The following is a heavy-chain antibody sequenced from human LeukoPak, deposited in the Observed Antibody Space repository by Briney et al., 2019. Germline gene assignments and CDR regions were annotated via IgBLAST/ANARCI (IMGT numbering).Heavy chain of an antibody. CDR2: ITPMFGTA. V-gene: IGHV1-69*13. Sequence: ASVKVSCKASGGTFSSHDISWVRQAPGQGLEWMGGITPMFGTANYAQKFQGRVTITAIESTSTVYMELSSLRSEDTAVYYCARERWFDPWGQGTLVTVSS. CDR3: ARERWFDP. J-gene: IGHJ5*02. CDR1: GGTFSSHD.